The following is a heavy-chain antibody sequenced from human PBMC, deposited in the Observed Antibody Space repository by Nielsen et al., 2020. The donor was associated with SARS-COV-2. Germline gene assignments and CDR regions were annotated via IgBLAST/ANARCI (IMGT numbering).Heavy chain of an antibody. Sequence: GGSLRLSCAASGFTVSSNYMSWVCQAPGKGLEWVSVIYSDGSTYYADSVRGRFTISRDNSKNTLYLQMNSLRAEDTAVYYCARDLGASYGYDYWGQGTLVTVSS. V-gene: IGHV3-53*01. CDR1: GFTVSSNY. J-gene: IGHJ4*02. D-gene: IGHD5-18*01. CDR3: ARDLGASYGYDY. CDR2: IYSDGST.